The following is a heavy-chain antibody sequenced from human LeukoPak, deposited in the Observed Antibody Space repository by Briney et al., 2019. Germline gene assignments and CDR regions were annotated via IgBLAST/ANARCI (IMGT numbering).Heavy chain of an antibody. D-gene: IGHD2-2*01. CDR3: ARVNTARSPPGR. CDR2: IYYSGST. CDR1: GGSISSYY. Sequence: SETLSLTCTVSGGSISSYYWSWIRQPPGKGLEWIGYIYYSGSTKYNPSLKSRGTISVDTSKNQFSLKLSSVTAADTAVYYCARVNTARSPPGRWGQGTLVTVSS. J-gene: IGHJ4*02. V-gene: IGHV4-59*01.